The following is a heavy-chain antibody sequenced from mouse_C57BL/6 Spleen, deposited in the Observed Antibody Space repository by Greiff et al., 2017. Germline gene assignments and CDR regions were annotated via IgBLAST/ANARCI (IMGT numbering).Heavy chain of an antibody. CDR3: ARDNYSDD. J-gene: IGHJ2*01. D-gene: IGHD2-12*01. Sequence: EVKLMESGGGLVKPGGSLKLSCAASGFTFSSYAMSWVRQTPEKRLEWVATISDGGSYHYYPDNVKGRFTISRDNAKNNLYLQMGHLKSEDTAMYYCARDNYSDDWGQGTTLTVSS. V-gene: IGHV5-4*01. CDR1: GFTFSSYA. CDR2: ISDGGSYH.